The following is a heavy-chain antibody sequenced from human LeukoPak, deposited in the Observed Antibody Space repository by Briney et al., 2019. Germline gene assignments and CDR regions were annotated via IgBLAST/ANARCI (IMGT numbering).Heavy chain of an antibody. D-gene: IGHD3-10*01. CDR3: ARDPDITMVRGVVDGMDV. V-gene: IGHV3-48*03. J-gene: IGHJ6*02. CDR2: ISSSGSTI. Sequence: GGSLRLSCAASGFTFSSYEMNWVRQAPGRGLEWVSYISSSGSTIYYADSVKGRFTISRDNAKNSLYLQMNSLRAEDTAVYYCARDPDITMVRGVVDGMDVWGQGTTVTVSS. CDR1: GFTFSSYE.